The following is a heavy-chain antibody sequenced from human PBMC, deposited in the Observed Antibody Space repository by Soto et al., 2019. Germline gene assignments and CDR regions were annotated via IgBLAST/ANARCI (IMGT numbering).Heavy chain of an antibody. CDR1: GGTFSSYA. CDR3: ARVKNYYDNSPFDY. V-gene: IGHV1-69*01. J-gene: IGHJ4*02. CDR2: IIPTFGTA. D-gene: IGHD3-22*01. Sequence: VKVSCKASGGTFSSYAISWVRQAPGQGPEWMGGIIPTFGTANYAQKFQGRVTITADESTSTAYMELSSLRSEDTAVYYCARVKNYYDNSPFDYWGQGTLVTVSS.